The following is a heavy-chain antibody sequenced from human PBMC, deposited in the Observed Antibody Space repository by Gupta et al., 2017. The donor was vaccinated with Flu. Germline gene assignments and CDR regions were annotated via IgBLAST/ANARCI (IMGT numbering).Heavy chain of an antibody. CDR2: IRGSVGST. CDR3: ANLNYGGDSEVAHLDY. CDR1: GFTFSSYA. D-gene: IGHD4-23*01. Sequence: EVQLLESGGGLVQPGGSLRLSCAASGFTFSSYAMSWVRQAPGKGLEWVSAIRGSVGSTYYADSVKGRFTISRDNSKNTLYLQMNSLRAEDTAIYYCANLNYGGDSEVAHLDYWGQGTLVTVSS. V-gene: IGHV3-23*01. J-gene: IGHJ4*02.